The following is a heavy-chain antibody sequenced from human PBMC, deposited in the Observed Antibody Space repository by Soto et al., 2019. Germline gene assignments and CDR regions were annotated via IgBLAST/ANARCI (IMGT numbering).Heavy chain of an antibody. J-gene: IGHJ6*02. D-gene: IGHD2-2*02. V-gene: IGHV5-51*01. Sequence: GESLKISCKGSGYSFAGYWITWVRQKPGKGLEWMGRIDPGDSDTRYSPSFQGQVTISADKSISTAYLQWSSLKASDTAMYYCARPHTDDGMDVWGQGTTVTVSS. CDR2: IDPGDSDT. CDR1: GYSFAGYW. CDR3: ARPHTDDGMDV.